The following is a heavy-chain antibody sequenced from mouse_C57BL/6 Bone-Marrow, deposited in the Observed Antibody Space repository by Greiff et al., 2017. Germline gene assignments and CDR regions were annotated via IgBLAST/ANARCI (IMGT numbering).Heavy chain of an antibody. CDR3: AGNYGSSYWYFDF. Sequence: VKLVESGPELVRPGVSVKISCKGSGYTFTDYAMHWVKQSPAKSLEWIGVISTYYGDASYNQKFKDKATMTVDKSSSTAYMELARLTSEDSAVYYCAGNYGSSYWYFDFWGTGTTVTVSS. CDR1: GYTFTDYA. J-gene: IGHJ1*03. D-gene: IGHD1-1*01. CDR2: ISTYYGDA. V-gene: IGHV1-67*01.